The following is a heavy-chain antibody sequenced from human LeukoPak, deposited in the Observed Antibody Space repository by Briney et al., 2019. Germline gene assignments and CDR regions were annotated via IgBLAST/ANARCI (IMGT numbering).Heavy chain of an antibody. V-gene: IGHV4-30-4*08. CDR2: IYYSGST. CDR1: GGSISSGDYY. CDR3: ARGDGYSYGKSFDY. J-gene: IGHJ4*02. D-gene: IGHD5-18*01. Sequence: PSETLSLTCTVSGGSISSGDYYWSWIRQPPGKGLEWIGYIYYSGSTYYNPSLKSRVTIPVDTSKNQFSLKLSSVTAADTAVYYCARGDGYSYGKSFDYWGQGTLVTVSS.